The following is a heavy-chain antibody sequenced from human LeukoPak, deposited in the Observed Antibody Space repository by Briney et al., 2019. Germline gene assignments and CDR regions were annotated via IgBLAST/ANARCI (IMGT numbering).Heavy chain of an antibody. D-gene: IGHD1-1*01. CDR3: ARDLGTDAFDI. CDR1: GFTFSSFA. Sequence: GGSLRLSCAASGFTFSSFAMSWVRQAPGKGLEWASAISGIGDRTYYADSVKGRFTISRDNSKNSLYLQMNSLRAEDTAVYYCARDLGTDAFDIWGQGTMVTVSS. J-gene: IGHJ3*02. CDR2: ISGIGDRT. V-gene: IGHV3-23*01.